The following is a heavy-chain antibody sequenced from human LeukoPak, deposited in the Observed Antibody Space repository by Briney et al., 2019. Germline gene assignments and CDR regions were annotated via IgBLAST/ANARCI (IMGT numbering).Heavy chain of an antibody. Sequence: RASVKVSCKASGYTFTSYYMHWVRQAPGQGLEWMGIINPSGGSTSYAQKFQGRVTMTRDTSTSTVYMELSSLRSEDTAVYYCARGVHIVVVTAIGAFDIWGQGTMVTVSS. CDR2: INPSGGST. CDR3: ARGVHIVVVTAIGAFDI. J-gene: IGHJ3*02. CDR1: GYTFTSYY. V-gene: IGHV1-46*01. D-gene: IGHD2-21*02.